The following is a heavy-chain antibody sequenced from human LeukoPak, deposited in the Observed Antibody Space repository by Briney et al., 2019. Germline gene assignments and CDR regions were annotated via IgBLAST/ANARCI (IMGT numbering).Heavy chain of an antibody. CDR1: GLTFSSSW. V-gene: IGHV3-7*01. D-gene: IGHD5-18*01. Sequence: GGSLRLSCAVSGLTFSSSWMDWVRQAPGKGLEWVASINPDGNKKYSADSVKGRFTISRDNAENSLYLQMNSLRVEDTAFYYCARDLAYSRLDCWGQGMLVTVSS. J-gene: IGHJ4*02. CDR2: INPDGNKK. CDR3: ARDLAYSRLDC.